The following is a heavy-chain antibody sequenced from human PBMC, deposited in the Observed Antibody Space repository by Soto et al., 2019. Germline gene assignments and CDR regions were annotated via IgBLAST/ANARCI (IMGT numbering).Heavy chain of an antibody. J-gene: IGHJ4*02. CDR1: GYTFTSYG. Sequence: ASVKVSCKASGYTFTSYGISWVRQAPGQGLEWMGWISAYNGNTNYAQKLQGRVTMTTDTSTSTAYMELRSLRSDDTAVYYCARDSAAVGYSSCWNPFPFDYWGQGTLVTVSS. D-gene: IGHD6-19*01. CDR3: ARDSAAVGYSSCWNPFPFDY. V-gene: IGHV1-18*01. CDR2: ISAYNGNT.